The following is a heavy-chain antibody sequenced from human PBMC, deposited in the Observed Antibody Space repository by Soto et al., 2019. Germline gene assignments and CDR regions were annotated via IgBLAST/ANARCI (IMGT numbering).Heavy chain of an antibody. V-gene: IGHV3-23*01. Sequence: GGSLRLSCAASGFTFSSYAMSWVRQAPGKGLEWVSDISGSGGSTYYADSVKGRFTISRDNSKNKLYLQMNSLRAEDTAVYYCAKERRMAHYMDVWGKGTTVTVSS. CDR2: ISGSGGST. CDR3: AKERRMAHYMDV. CDR1: GFTFSSYA. J-gene: IGHJ6*03. D-gene: IGHD2-8*01.